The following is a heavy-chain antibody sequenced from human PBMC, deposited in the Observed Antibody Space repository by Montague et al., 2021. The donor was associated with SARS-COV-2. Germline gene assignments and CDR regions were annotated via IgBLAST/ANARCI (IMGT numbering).Heavy chain of an antibody. CDR3: ARDRDWDDWCGMDV. CDR2: ISSSGGGSTK. J-gene: IGHJ6*02. CDR1: GFIFSSYE. Sequence: PLRLSCAASGFIFSSYEMNWVRQAPGKGLEWISYISSSGGGSTKHYTDSVKGRFTISRDNAKNSLYLQMNSLRVEDTAIYYCARDRDWDDWCGMDVWGQGTTVTASS. D-gene: IGHD2-21*01. V-gene: IGHV3-48*03.